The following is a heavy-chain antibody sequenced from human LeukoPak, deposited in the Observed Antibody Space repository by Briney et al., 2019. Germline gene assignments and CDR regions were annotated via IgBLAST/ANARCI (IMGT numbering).Heavy chain of an antibody. CDR2: MYYTGST. CDR3: ARREEAAAGTGASWFDP. Sequence: SETLSLTCTVSGASISSSIYYWDWIRQPPGKGLEWIGSMYYTGSTNYNPSLKSRVTISVDTSKNQFSLKLSSVTAADTAVYYCARREEAAAGTGASWFDPWGQGTLVTVSS. J-gene: IGHJ5*02. V-gene: IGHV4-39*01. D-gene: IGHD6-13*01. CDR1: GASISSSIYY.